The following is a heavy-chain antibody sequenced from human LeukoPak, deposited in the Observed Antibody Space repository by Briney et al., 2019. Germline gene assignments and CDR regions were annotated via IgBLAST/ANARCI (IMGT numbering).Heavy chain of an antibody. V-gene: IGHV3-43*01. D-gene: IGHD3-9*01. Sequence: GGSLRLSCAASGFTFSSYAMSWIRQAPGKGLEWVSLISWDATTTYYADSVKGRFTISRDNSKNSLYLQMDSLRTEDTAFYYCSKGHYDVLTGYLFDYWGQGTLVTVSP. CDR1: GFTFSSYA. CDR3: SKGHYDVLTGYLFDY. CDR2: ISWDATTT. J-gene: IGHJ4*02.